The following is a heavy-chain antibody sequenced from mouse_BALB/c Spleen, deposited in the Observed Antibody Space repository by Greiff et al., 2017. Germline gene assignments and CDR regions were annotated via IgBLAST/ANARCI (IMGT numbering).Heavy chain of an antibody. D-gene: IGHD2-1*01. Sequence: VQLQQSGAELMKPGASVKISCKATGYTFSSYWIEWVKQRPGHGLEWIGEILPGSGSTNYNEKFKGKATFTADTSSNTAYMQLSSLTSEDSAVYYCARGGNYGSSWFAYWGQGTLVTVSA. CDR1: GYTFSSYW. J-gene: IGHJ3*01. V-gene: IGHV1-9*01. CDR2: ILPGSGST. CDR3: ARGGNYGSSWFAY.